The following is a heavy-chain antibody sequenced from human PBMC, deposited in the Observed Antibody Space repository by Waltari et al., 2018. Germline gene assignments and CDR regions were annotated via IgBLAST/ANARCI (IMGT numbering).Heavy chain of an antibody. CDR2: IYSGGST. Sequence: EVQLVESGGGLIQPGGSLRLSCAAPGFTVSSNYMSWVRQAPGKGLEWVSVIYSGGSTYYADSVKGRFTISRDNSKNTLYLQMNSLRAEDTAVYYCARDQVAAAGGIDYWGQGTLVTVSS. CDR3: ARDQVAAAGGIDY. CDR1: GFTVSSNY. V-gene: IGHV3-53*01. J-gene: IGHJ4*02. D-gene: IGHD6-13*01.